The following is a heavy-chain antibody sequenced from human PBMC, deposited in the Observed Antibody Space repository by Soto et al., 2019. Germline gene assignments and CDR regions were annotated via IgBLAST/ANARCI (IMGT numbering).Heavy chain of an antibody. Sequence: QVQLVQSWAEVKKPGDSVKVSCKASGYTFTSYYIHWVRQAPGQGLEWMGKINPSGGSTSYAQKFQGRVTMTRDTSTSTVYMELSSMRFEDTAVYYCARGSSGQFDYWGQGTLVTASS. CDR2: INPSGGST. CDR1: GYTFTSYY. J-gene: IGHJ4*02. CDR3: ARGSSGQFDY. V-gene: IGHV1-46*01. D-gene: IGHD3-22*01.